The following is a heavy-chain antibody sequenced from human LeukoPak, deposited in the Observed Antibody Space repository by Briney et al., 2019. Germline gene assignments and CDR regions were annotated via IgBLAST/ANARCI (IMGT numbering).Heavy chain of an antibody. V-gene: IGHV4-34*01. J-gene: IGHJ4*02. CDR1: GGSFSGYY. D-gene: IGHD4-17*01. Sequence: SETLSLTCAVYGGSFSGYYWSWIRQPPGKGLEWIGEINHSGSTNYNPSLKSRVTISVDTSKNQFSLKLSSVTAADTAVYYCARGLPSAVGNGYGDYLPYSVHYFDYWGQGTLVTVSS. CDR2: INHSGST. CDR3: ARGLPSAVGNGYGDYLPYSVHYFDY.